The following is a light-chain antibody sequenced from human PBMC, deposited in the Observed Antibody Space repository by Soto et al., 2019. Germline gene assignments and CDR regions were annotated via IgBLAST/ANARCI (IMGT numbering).Light chain of an antibody. J-gene: IGKJ2*01. Sequence: DIQMTQAPSSLSASVGDRVTITCRASQSISSYLNWYQQKPGKAPKLLIYAASSLQSGVPSRFIGSVAGTDFTLTISSMQPEDFSTYYCQQSYSTPPTFCQGTKLEIK. CDR2: AAS. CDR1: QSISSY. V-gene: IGKV1-39*01. CDR3: QQSYSTPPT.